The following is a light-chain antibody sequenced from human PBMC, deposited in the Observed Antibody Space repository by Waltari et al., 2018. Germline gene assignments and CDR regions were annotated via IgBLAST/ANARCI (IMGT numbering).Light chain of an antibody. J-gene: IGLJ3*02. CDR3: GADHGSGSNFVLTV. Sequence: QPVLTQPPSASASLGASVPLTCTLSSGYSNYKVDWYQQRPGKGPRFVMRVGTGGIVGSKGDGIPDRFSVLGSGLNRYLTIKNIQEEDESDYHCGADHGSGSNFVLTVFGGGTKLTVL. CDR1: SGYSNYK. V-gene: IGLV9-49*01. CDR2: VGTGGIVG.